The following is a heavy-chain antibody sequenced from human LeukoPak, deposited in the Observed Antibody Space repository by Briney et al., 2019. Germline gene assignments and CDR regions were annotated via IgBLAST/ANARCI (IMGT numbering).Heavy chain of an antibody. CDR3: ARGALFVDY. D-gene: IGHD3-10*02. CDR2: IYYSGST. Sequence: PSETLSLTCTVSGGSISSGGYHWSWIRQHPGKGLEWIGYIYYSGSTNYNPSLKSRVTISVDTSKNQFSLKLSSVTAADTAVYYCARGALFVDYWGQGTLVTVSS. V-gene: IGHV4-61*08. J-gene: IGHJ4*02. CDR1: GGSISSGGYH.